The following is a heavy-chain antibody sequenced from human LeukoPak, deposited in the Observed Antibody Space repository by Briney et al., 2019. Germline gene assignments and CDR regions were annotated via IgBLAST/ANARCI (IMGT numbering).Heavy chain of an antibody. CDR1: GYTFTSYG. Sequence: SVKVSCKASGYTFTSYGISWVRQAPGQGLEWMGGIIPIFGTANYAQKFQGRVTITTDESTSTAYMELSSLRSEDTAVYYCARDSSSEGYFDYWGQGTLVTVSS. J-gene: IGHJ4*02. V-gene: IGHV1-69*05. CDR2: IIPIFGTA. D-gene: IGHD6-6*01. CDR3: ARDSSSEGYFDY.